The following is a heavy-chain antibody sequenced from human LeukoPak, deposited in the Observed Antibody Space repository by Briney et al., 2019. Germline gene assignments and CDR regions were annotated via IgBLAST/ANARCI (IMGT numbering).Heavy chain of an antibody. CDR2: IYYSGST. CDR1: GGSISSSSYY. V-gene: IGHV4-39*01. CDR3: ARRDRKFGWFDP. Sequence: SEPLSLTCTVSGGSISSSSYYWGWIRQPPGKGLEWIGSIYYSGSTYYNPSLKSRVTISVDTSKNQFSLKLSSVTAADTAVYYCARRDRKFGWFDPWGQGTLVTVSS. J-gene: IGHJ5*02. D-gene: IGHD3-10*01.